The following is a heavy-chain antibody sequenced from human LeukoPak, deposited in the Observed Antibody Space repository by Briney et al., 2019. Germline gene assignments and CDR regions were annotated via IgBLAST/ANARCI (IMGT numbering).Heavy chain of an antibody. CDR1: GGXFSSYA. Sequence: SSVKVSCKASGGXFSSYAISWVRQAPGQGLEWMGGIIPIFGTANYAQKFQGRVTITADESTSTAYMELSSLRSEDTAVYYCARVVSGRYYFDYWGQGILVTVSS. CDR2: IIPIFGTA. CDR3: ARVVSGRYYFDY. J-gene: IGHJ4*02. D-gene: IGHD3-3*01. V-gene: IGHV1-69*01.